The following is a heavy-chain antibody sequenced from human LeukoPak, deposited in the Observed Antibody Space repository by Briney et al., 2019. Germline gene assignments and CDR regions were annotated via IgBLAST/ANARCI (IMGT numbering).Heavy chain of an antibody. V-gene: IGHV3-21*01. Sequence: PGGSLRLSCAASGFTFSSYSMNWVRQAPGKGLEWVSSISSSSSYIYYADSVKGRFTISRDNAKNSPYLQMNSLRAEDTAVYYCARDGSITYYYDSSGYPTAPFDYWGQGTLVTVSS. CDR3: ARDGSITYYYDSSGYPTAPFDY. CDR1: GFTFSSYS. CDR2: ISSSSSYI. D-gene: IGHD3-22*01. J-gene: IGHJ4*02.